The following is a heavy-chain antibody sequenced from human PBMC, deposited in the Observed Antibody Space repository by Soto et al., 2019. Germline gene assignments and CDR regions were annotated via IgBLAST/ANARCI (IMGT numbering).Heavy chain of an antibody. J-gene: IGHJ6*02. D-gene: IGHD3-3*01. V-gene: IGHV1-69*06. Sequence: GASVKVSCKASGGTFSSYAISWVRQAPGQGLEWMGGIIPIFGTANYAQKFQGRVTITADKSTSTAYMELSSLRSEDTAVYYCARGEPRGGRVLRFLEWLLYGMDVWSQGTTVTVSS. CDR2: IIPIFGTA. CDR1: GGTFSSYA. CDR3: ARGEPRGGRVLRFLEWLLYGMDV.